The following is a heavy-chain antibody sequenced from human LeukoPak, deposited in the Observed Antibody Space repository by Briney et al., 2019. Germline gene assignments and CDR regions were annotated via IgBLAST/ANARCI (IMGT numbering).Heavy chain of an antibody. CDR3: AKGPGYSGYDVLSEDDY. Sequence: GGSLRLSCAASGFTFSSYAMSWVRQAPGKGLEWVSAISGSGGSTYYADSVKGRFTISRDNSKNTLYLQMSSLRAEDTAVYYCAKGPGYSGYDVLSEDDYWGQGTLVTVSS. D-gene: IGHD5-12*01. V-gene: IGHV3-23*01. CDR1: GFTFSSYA. J-gene: IGHJ4*02. CDR2: ISGSGGST.